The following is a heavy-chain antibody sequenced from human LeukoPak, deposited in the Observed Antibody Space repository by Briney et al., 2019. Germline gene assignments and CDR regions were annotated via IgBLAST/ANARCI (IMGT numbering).Heavy chain of an antibody. Sequence: PGGSLRLSCAASGFTFSSYGMHWVRQAPGKGLEWVAVISYDGSNKYYADSVKGRFTISRDNSKNTLYLQMNSLRAEDTAVYYCAKALGGSRTPADYWGQGTLVTVSS. J-gene: IGHJ4*02. V-gene: IGHV3-30*18. CDR3: AKALGGSRTPADY. CDR2: ISYDGSNK. D-gene: IGHD1-26*01. CDR1: GFTFSSYG.